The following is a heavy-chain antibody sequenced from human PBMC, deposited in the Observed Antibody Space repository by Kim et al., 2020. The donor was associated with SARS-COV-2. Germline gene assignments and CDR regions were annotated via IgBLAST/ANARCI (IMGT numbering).Heavy chain of an antibody. D-gene: IGHD6-13*01. CDR3: AIDLSSPLFDY. J-gene: IGHJ4*02. CDR2: K. Sequence: KYYADSAKARSTITRDNSKNTLYLQMNSLRDKDTAVYYCAIDLSSPLFDYWGQGTLVTVSS. V-gene: IGHV3-30*01.